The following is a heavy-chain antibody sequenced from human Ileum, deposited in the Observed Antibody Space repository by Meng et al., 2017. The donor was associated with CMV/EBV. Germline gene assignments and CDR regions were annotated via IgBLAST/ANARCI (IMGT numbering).Heavy chain of an antibody. V-gene: IGHV4-30-4*01. Sequence: QGQLQESGPGPVKPSQPLSLTCTVSGDSSRSGYYYWSWIRQTPGKGLEWIGHIHDSGSTYYNPSLQSRVTISVDTSKNQFSLKLSSVTAADTAVYYCARVWGIAVRPLDYWGQGTLVTVSS. CDR2: IHDSGST. CDR3: ARVWGIAVRPLDY. CDR1: GDSSRSGYYY. J-gene: IGHJ4*02. D-gene: IGHD6-6*01.